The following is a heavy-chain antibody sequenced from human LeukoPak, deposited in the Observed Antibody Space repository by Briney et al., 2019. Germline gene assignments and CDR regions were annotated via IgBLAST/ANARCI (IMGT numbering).Heavy chain of an antibody. V-gene: IGHV1-2*02. D-gene: IGHD3-3*01. CDR3: ARDPSNPLSDFWSGSHDDDYYFDS. CDR2: INPNRWWT. J-gene: IGHJ4*02. Sequence: ASVKVSCKASGYTFTGYYMHWVRQAPGQGLEWMGWINPNRWWTNYPQTFQGRVTMTTATSISTAYMALRRLRSDATAVYYCARDPSNPLSDFWSGSHDDDYYFDSWGQGPLVTVSS. CDR1: GYTFTGYY.